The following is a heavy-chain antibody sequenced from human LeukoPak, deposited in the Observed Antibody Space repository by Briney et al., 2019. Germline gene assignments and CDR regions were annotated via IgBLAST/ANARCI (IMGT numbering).Heavy chain of an antibody. D-gene: IGHD3-10*01. CDR2: IIPIFGTA. J-gene: IGHJ4*02. Sequence: GASVTVSCKSSVGTFSSYAISWVRQAPGQGLEWMGGIIPIFGTANYAQKFQGRVTITADESKSTAYMELSSLTSEDTAVYYCATAPMYYYGSGSYLDYWGQGTLVTVSS. V-gene: IGHV1-69*13. CDR3: ATAPMYYYGSGSYLDY. CDR1: VGTFSSYA.